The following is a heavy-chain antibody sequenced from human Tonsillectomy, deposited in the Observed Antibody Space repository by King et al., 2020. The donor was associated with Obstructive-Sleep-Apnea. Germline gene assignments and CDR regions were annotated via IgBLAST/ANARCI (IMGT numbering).Heavy chain of an antibody. Sequence: VQLVESGGGVVQPGGSLRLSCAASGFTFSNYGMHWVRQAPGKGLEWVAFIRYDESKEYYSDSVKGRFTISRDNSRKTLYLQLNSLRAEDTAVYYCAKEPYDILTGYYEVNYFDYWGQGTLVIVSS. D-gene: IGHD3-9*01. CDR2: IRYDESKE. J-gene: IGHJ4*02. CDR1: GFTFSNYG. V-gene: IGHV3-30*02. CDR3: AKEPYDILTGYYEVNYFDY.